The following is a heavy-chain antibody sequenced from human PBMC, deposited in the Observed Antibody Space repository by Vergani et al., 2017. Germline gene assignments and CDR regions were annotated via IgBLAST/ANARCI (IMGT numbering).Heavy chain of an antibody. CDR2: IYYSGST. V-gene: IGHV4-39*07. Sequence: QLQLQESGPGLVKPSETLSLTCTVSGGSISSSSYYWGWIRQPPGKGLEWIGSIYYSGSTYYNPSLKSRVTISVDTSKNQFYLKLSSVTAADTAVYYCARDPKYYFDYWGQGTLVTVSS. J-gene: IGHJ4*02. CDR1: GGSISSSSYY. CDR3: ARDPKYYFDY.